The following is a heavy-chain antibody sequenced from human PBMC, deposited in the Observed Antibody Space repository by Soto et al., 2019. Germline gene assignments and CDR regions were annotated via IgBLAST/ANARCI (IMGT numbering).Heavy chain of an antibody. CDR2: FNPTGDTA. CDR3: ARGGRIVDTGIGYYYYHAMDV. CDR1: GYTFTSYY. V-gene: IGHV1-46*01. J-gene: IGHJ6*02. D-gene: IGHD5-18*01. Sequence: ASVKVSCKASGYTFTSYYIHWVRQAPGQGLEWMGIFNPTGDTASYAQKLQGRVTMTRDTSTGTAYMELGSLRSEDTAVYYCARGGRIVDTGIGYYYYHAMDVWGQGTTVTVS.